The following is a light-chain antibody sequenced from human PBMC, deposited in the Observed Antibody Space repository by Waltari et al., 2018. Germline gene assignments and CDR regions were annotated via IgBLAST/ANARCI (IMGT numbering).Light chain of an antibody. CDR3: QQYNQLVT. CDR1: QSVSSN. J-gene: IGKJ2*01. Sequence: EIVMTQSPATLSVSPGERATFSCRASQSVSSNLAWYQQKPGPAPRLLIYGASTRATGIPARFSGSGSGTEFTLTISSMQSEDFAVYYCQQYNQLVTFGQGTKLEIK. CDR2: GAS. V-gene: IGKV3-15*01.